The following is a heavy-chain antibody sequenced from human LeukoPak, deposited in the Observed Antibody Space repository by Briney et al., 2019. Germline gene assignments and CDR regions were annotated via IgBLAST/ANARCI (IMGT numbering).Heavy chain of an antibody. V-gene: IGHV4-30-2*01. Sequence: PSQTLSLTCAVSGGSISSGGYSWSWIRQPPGKGLEWIGYIYHSGSTYQNPSLKSRVTISVDTSKNQFSLKLRSLTAADTAVYYCARRSGPLHTVFGMPREKWGQGTLVTVSS. CDR3: ARRSGPLHTVFGMPREK. D-gene: IGHD3-3*01. CDR1: GGSISSGGYS. J-gene: IGHJ4*02. CDR2: IYHSGST.